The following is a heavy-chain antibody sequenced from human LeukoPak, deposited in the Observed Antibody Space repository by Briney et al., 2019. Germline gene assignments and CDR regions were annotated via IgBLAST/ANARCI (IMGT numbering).Heavy chain of an antibody. Sequence: GGSLRLSCAASGFPFSSYDMSWVRQAPGKGLEWISGISGSGGSTYYADSVRGRFTISRDNSKNTVSLQMESLRAEDTALYYCAKDYAVGSIDYWGQGTLVTVSS. CDR1: GFPFSSYD. CDR2: ISGSGGST. J-gene: IGHJ4*02. CDR3: AKDYAVGSIDY. V-gene: IGHV3-23*01. D-gene: IGHD3-16*01.